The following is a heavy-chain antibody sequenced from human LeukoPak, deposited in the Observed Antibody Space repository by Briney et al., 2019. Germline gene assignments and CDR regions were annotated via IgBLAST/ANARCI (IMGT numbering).Heavy chain of an antibody. J-gene: IGHJ4*02. CDR3: AKGRPNDY. V-gene: IGHV3-23*01. CDR2: ISDTGGNT. Sequence: GGSLRLSCAASGFTFSTYAMSWVRQTPERGLEWVSAISDTGGNTFYADSVKGRFTISRDNSKNTLYLQMNSLRAEDTAIYYRAKGRPNDYWGQGTLVTVSS. D-gene: IGHD1-1*01. CDR1: GFTFSTYA.